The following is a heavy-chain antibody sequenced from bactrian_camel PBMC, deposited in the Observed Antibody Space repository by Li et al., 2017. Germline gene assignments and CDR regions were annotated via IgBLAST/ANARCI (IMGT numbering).Heavy chain of an antibody. Sequence: VESGGGSVQALGSLSISCKASGNTHSTNCLGWFRQVPGKEREGVAAISSEGVPSVADSVKGRFTISKDTAKNTLYLQMNSLKPEDTAMYYCAADFLQYCSGGRLAYWGQGTQVTVS. CDR3: AADFLQYCSGGRLAY. CDR1: GNTHSTNC. CDR2: ISSEGVP. J-gene: IGHJ4*01. V-gene: IGHV3S53*01. D-gene: IGHD2*01.